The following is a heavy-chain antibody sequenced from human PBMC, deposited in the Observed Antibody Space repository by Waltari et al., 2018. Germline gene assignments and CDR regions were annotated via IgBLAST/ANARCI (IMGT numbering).Heavy chain of an antibody. Sequence: QVQLQQWGAGLLKPSETLSLTCAVYGGSFSGYYWSWIRQPPGKGLEWIGEINHSGSTNYNPSLKSRVTISVDTSKNQFSLKLSSVTAADTAVYYCARESEAAAGTEDAFDIWGQGTMVTVSS. CDR3: ARESEAAAGTEDAFDI. CDR2: INHSGST. D-gene: IGHD6-13*01. J-gene: IGHJ3*02. CDR1: GGSFSGYY. V-gene: IGHV4-34*01.